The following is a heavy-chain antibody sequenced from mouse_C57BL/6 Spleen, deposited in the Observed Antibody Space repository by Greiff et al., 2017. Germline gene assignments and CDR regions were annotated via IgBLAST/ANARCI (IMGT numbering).Heavy chain of an antibody. CDR3: THLTTLRYFDV. J-gene: IGHJ1*03. Sequence: DVMLVESGGGLVQPGGSMKLSCVASGFTFSNYWMNWVRQSPEKGLEWVAQIRLKSDNYATHYAESVKGRFTISRDDSKSSVYLQMNNLRAEDTGIYYCTHLTTLRYFDVWGTGTTGTVSS. CDR2: IRLKSDNYAT. D-gene: IGHD1-1*01. CDR1: GFTFSNYW. V-gene: IGHV6-3*01.